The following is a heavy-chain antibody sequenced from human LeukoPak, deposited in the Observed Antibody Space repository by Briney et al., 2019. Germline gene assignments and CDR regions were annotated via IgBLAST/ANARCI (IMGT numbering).Heavy chain of an antibody. CDR1: GFTCNSYA. CDR3: AKPALIVVVLAATYDAFDI. Sequence: QPGGPLRLSCAASGFTCNSYAMIWLRQAPGKGRECGSAISGRGGSTYYADSVKGRFTISRDNSKNTLYLQMNSLRAEDTAVYYCAKPALIVVVLAATYDAFDIWGQGTRVTVFS. V-gene: IGHV3-23*01. D-gene: IGHD2-15*01. J-gene: IGHJ3*02. CDR2: ISGRGGST.